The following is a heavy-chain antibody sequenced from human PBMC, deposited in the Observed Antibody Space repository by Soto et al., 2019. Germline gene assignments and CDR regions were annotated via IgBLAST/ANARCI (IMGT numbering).Heavy chain of an antibody. CDR2: ISGSGGGT. Sequence: GGSLRLSCATSGFIFSSYAMSWVRQAPGKGLEWVSSISGSGGGTYYADSVKGRFNISRDNSKNTLYLQMNSLRAEDTAVYYCAKCSRSGVYYYYYGMDVWGQGTTVTVSS. CDR1: GFIFSSYA. J-gene: IGHJ6*02. CDR3: AKCSRSGVYYYYYGMDV. V-gene: IGHV3-23*01. D-gene: IGHD2-15*01.